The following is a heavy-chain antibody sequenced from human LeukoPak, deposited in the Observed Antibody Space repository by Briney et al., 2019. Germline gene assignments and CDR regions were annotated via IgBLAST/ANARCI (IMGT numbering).Heavy chain of an antibody. CDR2: INHSGST. V-gene: IGHV4-34*01. CDR3: ATGPQYPWFDP. Sequence: SETLSLTCAVYGGSFSGYYWSWIRQPPGKGLEWIGEINHSGSTNYNPSLKSRVTISVDTSKNQFSLKLSSVTAADTAVYYCATGPQYPWFDPWGQGTLVTVSS. D-gene: IGHD2-2*01. CDR1: GGSFSGYY. J-gene: IGHJ5*02.